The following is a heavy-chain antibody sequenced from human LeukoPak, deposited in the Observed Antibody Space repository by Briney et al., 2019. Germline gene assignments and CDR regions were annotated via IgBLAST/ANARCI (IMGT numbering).Heavy chain of an antibody. CDR1: GYTFTSYG. Sequence: ASVKVSCKASGYTFTSYGISWVRQAPGQGLEWMGWISAYNGNTNYAQKLQGRVTMTTDTSTSIAYMELRSLRSDDTAGYYCARVIYYDSSAPLPIDAFDIWGQGTMVTVSS. CDR2: ISAYNGNT. CDR3: ARVIYYDSSAPLPIDAFDI. V-gene: IGHV1-18*01. D-gene: IGHD3-22*01. J-gene: IGHJ3*02.